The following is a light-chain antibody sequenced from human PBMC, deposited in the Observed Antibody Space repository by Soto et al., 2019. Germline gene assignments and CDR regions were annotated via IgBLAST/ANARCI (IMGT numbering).Light chain of an antibody. V-gene: IGKV1-39*01. CDR1: HNINSY. J-gene: IGKJ2*01. CDR3: QQSYILPYT. Sequence: DIQMTQSPSSLPASVGDRVTITCRTSHNINSYLNWYQQQLGKAPKLLIYAASNLQSGVPLRFSGGGSGTDFTLTISSLQREDFATYYCQQSYILPYTFGQGTKLEI. CDR2: AAS.